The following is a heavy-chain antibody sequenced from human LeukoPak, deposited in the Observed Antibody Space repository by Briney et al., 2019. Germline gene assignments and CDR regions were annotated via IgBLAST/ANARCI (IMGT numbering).Heavy chain of an antibody. CDR2: IIPIFGTA. Sequence: SVRVSCKASGGTFSSYAISWVRQAPGQGLEWMGGIIPIFGTANYAQKFQGRVTIAADESTSTAYMELSSLRSEDTAVYYCARDRSDHYYDSSGYYKVHAFDIWGQGTMVTVSS. D-gene: IGHD3-22*01. CDR1: GGTFSSYA. J-gene: IGHJ3*02. CDR3: ARDRSDHYYDSSGYYKVHAFDI. V-gene: IGHV1-69*13.